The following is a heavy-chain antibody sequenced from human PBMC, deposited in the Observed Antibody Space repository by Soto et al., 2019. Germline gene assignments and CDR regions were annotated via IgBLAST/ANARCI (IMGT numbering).Heavy chain of an antibody. J-gene: IGHJ5*02. V-gene: IGHV4-30-4*01. D-gene: IGHD3-9*01. CDR3: ARYYDILTGMGSSWFDP. CDR1: GGSISSGDYY. Sequence: QVQLQESGPGLVKPSQTLSLTCTVSGGSISSGDYYWSWIRQPPGKGLEWIGYIYYSGSTYYNPSLKSRVTISVDTAKTQFSLNLSSVTAADTAVYYCARYYDILTGMGSSWFDPWGQGTLVTVSS. CDR2: IYYSGST.